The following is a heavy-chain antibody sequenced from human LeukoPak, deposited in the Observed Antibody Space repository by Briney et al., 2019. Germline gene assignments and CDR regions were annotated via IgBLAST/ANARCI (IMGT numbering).Heavy chain of an antibody. D-gene: IGHD6-13*01. V-gene: IGHV5-51*01. Sequence: GESLKISCKGSGYSFTSYWIGWVRQMPGKGLEWMGIIYPGDSDTRYSPSFQGQVTISADKSISTAYLQWSSLKASDAAMYYCARVQQQLVYYFDYWGQGTLVTVSS. J-gene: IGHJ4*02. CDR3: ARVQQQLVYYFDY. CDR1: GYSFTSYW. CDR2: IYPGDSDT.